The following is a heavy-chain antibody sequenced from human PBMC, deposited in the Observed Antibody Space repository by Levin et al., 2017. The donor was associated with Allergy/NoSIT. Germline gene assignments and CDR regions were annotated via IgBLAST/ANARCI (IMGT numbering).Heavy chain of an antibody. CDR3: ARRGNRDYYYYMDV. D-gene: IGHD2/OR15-2a*01. Sequence: KVSCQGSGYSFTSYWIGWVRQMPGKGLEWMGIIYPGDSDTRYSPSFQGQVTISADKSISTAYLQWSSLKASDTAIYYCARRGNRDYYYYMDVWGKGTTVTVSS. CDR2: IYPGDSDT. J-gene: IGHJ6*03. V-gene: IGHV5-51*01. CDR1: GYSFTSYW.